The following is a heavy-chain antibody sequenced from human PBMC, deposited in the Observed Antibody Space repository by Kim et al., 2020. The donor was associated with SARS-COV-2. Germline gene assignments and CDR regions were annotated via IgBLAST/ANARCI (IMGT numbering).Heavy chain of an antibody. Sequence: NAGRTTTYADSVKGRFTITRDNAKNTVYLQLNSLRVDDTAVYYCVRGMPSYWGQGALVTVSS. J-gene: IGHJ4*02. CDR2: NAGRTT. V-gene: IGHV3-74*01. CDR3: VRGMPSY. D-gene: IGHD2-2*01.